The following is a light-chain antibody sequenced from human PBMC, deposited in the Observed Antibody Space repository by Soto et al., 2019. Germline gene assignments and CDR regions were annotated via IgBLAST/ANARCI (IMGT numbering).Light chain of an antibody. Sequence: EIVLTQSPGTLSLSPGERATLSCRASQSVSSSYLAWYQQKPGQAPRLLIYGAYSRATGIPDRFSGSGSGTDFTLTIRRLEPEDFAVYYCQQYGSSPTFGQGTKVEIK. CDR3: QQYGSSPT. CDR2: GAY. CDR1: QSVSSSY. J-gene: IGKJ1*01. V-gene: IGKV3-20*01.